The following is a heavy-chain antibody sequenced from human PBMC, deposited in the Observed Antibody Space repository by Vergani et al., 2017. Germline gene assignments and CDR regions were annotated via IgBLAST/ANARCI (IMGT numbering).Heavy chain of an antibody. V-gene: IGHV3-49*04. CDR1: GFSLGDYA. CDR2: IRNKAYGGTT. CDR3: SRGRGYSFGYSDY. Sequence: EVQLVESGGGLVPPGRSLRLSCAASGFSLGDYAMTWVRQAPGKGLEWVAFIRNKAYGGTTEYAASVKGRFTISRDDSKRLAYLQLSGLKTEDTAVYFCSRGRGYSFGYSDYWGQGTLVTVSS. J-gene: IGHJ4*02. D-gene: IGHD5-18*01.